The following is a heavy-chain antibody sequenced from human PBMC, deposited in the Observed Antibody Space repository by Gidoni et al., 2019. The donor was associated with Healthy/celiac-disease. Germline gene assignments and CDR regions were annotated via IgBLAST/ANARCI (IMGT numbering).Heavy chain of an antibody. J-gene: IGHJ5*02. CDR3: ARQGYDFWSGYWDWFDP. CDR2: IYYSGST. Sequence: QLQLQESGPGLVKPSATLSLTCTVSGGSISRSSYYWGWIRQPPGKGLEWIGSIYYSGSTYYNPSLKSRVTISVDTSKNQFSLKLSSVTAADTAVYYCARQGYDFWSGYWDWFDPWGQGTLVTVSS. V-gene: IGHV4-39*01. D-gene: IGHD3-3*01. CDR1: GGSISRSSYY.